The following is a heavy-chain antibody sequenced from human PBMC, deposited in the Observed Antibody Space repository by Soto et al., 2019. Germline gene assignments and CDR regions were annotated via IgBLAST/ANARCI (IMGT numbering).Heavy chain of an antibody. J-gene: IGHJ4*02. V-gene: IGHV4-59*01. D-gene: IGHD6-13*01. CDR2: IYYSGST. CDR3: AREGAAGLDY. Sequence: PSETLSPTWTVSGGSMGGYSWSWIRQPPGKGLEWIGYIYYSGSTNYNPSLKSRVTISVDTSKNQFSLKLSSVTAADTAVYYWAREGAAGLDYWGQGTLVTVSS. CDR1: GGSMGGYS.